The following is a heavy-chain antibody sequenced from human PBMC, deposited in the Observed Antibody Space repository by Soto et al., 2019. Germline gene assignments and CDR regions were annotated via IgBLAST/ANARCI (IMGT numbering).Heavy chain of an antibody. CDR1: GYTFSNYG. CDR3: ARQHNDLSSDSTDFDY. V-gene: IGHV1-18*04. D-gene: IGHD3-3*01. Sequence: QVQLVQSGGEVKKPGASVKVSCKASGYTFSNYGVSWVRQAPGQGLEWMGWITAYNGKTNYAHNFEGRVAMTIDTSTSTAYMELRSLRSDDTAVYYCARQHNDLSSDSTDFDYWGQGTLVTVSA. J-gene: IGHJ4*02. CDR2: ITAYNGKT.